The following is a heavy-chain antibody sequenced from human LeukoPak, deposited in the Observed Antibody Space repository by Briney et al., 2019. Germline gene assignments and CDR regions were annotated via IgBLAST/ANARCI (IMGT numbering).Heavy chain of an antibody. Sequence: SETLSLTCAVYGGSFSGYYWSWIRQPPGKGLEWIGEINHSGCTNYNPSLKSRVTISVDTSKNQFSLKLSSVTAADTAVYYCARGYLGSTPFDYWGQGTLVTVSS. D-gene: IGHD2-15*01. CDR3: ARGYLGSTPFDY. J-gene: IGHJ4*02. CDR1: GGSFSGYY. V-gene: IGHV4-34*01. CDR2: INHSGCT.